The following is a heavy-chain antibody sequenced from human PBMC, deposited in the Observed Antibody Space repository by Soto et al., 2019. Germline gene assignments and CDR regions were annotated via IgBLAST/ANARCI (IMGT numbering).Heavy chain of an antibody. CDR2: IYYSGST. CDR1: GGSISSGGYY. J-gene: IGHJ5*02. V-gene: IGHV4-31*03. CDR3: ARESNYTDAQKKTWSWFDP. Sequence: TLSLTFTVSGGSISSGGYYWSWIRQHPGKGLEWIGYIYYSGSTYYNPSLKSRVTISVDTSKNQFSLKLSSVTAADTAVYYCARESNYTDAQKKTWSWFDPWGQGTLVTVSS. D-gene: IGHD4-4*01.